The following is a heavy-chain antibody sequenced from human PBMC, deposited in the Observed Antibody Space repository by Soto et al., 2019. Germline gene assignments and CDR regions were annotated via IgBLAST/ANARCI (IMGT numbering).Heavy chain of an antibody. CDR2: IVPVFETT. CDR1: GGTFESYV. V-gene: IGHV1-69*01. D-gene: IGHD2-15*01. Sequence: QVQLEQSGAEVKKPGSSVKVSCKASGGTFESYVFNWVRQAPGHGLEWMGEIVPVFETTKYAQKFQGRVTITADEPASTVSMELSSLRSDDTAIYYCATLPRTGSWGQGTLVTVSS. J-gene: IGHJ4*02. CDR3: ATLPRTGS.